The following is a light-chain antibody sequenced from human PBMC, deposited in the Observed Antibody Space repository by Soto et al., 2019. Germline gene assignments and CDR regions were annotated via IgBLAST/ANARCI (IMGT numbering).Light chain of an antibody. V-gene: IGLV2-14*01. Sequence: QSALTQPASVSGSPGQSITISCTGTSSDVGGYNYVSWYQQHPGKVPKLIIYELTNRPSGVSTRFSGSKSGNTASLTISGLQTDDEADYYCSSYTSSATWVFGGGTKVTVL. CDR2: ELT. CDR3: SSYTSSATWV. J-gene: IGLJ3*02. CDR1: SSDVGGYNY.